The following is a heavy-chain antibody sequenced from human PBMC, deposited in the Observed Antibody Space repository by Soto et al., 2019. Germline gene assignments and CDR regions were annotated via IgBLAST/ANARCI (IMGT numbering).Heavy chain of an antibody. CDR1: GYTFTRYG. CDR2: ISAYNGNT. Sequence: QVQLVQSEAEVKKPGASVKVSCKASGYTFTRYGFSWVRQAPGQGLEWMGWISAYNGNTNYAQNFQGRVTMTTDTSPSTVYMELRSLRSDDTAVYYCAPYYYDSSGYIDWFDPWGQGTLVTVSS. J-gene: IGHJ5*02. D-gene: IGHD3-22*01. V-gene: IGHV1-18*01. CDR3: APYYYDSSGYIDWFDP.